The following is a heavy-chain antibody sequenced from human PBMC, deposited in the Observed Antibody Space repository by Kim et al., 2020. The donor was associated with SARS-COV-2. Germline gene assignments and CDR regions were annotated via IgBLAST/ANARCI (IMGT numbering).Heavy chain of an antibody. CDR3: AKAGVYTIYLMGYFDY. Sequence: DSVNGRFTISRDNAKNSLYLLMNSLRAEDTALYYCAKAGVYTIYLMGYFDYWGQGTLVTVSS. J-gene: IGHJ4*02. D-gene: IGHD2-8*01. V-gene: IGHV3-9*01.